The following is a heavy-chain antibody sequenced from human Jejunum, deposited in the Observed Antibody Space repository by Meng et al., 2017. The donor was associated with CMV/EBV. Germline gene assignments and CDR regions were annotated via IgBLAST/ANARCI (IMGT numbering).Heavy chain of an antibody. CDR1: FTFSSYS. J-gene: IGHJ5*02. CDR3: ARYGITGTRWGGWFDP. CDR2: ISSSSSYI. Sequence: FTFSSYSMNWVRKAPGKGLEWVSSISSSSSYIYYADSVKGRFTISGDNARNSLFLQMNSLRAEDTAVYYCARYGITGTRWGGWFDPWGQGTLVTVSS. V-gene: IGHV3-21*01. D-gene: IGHD1/OR15-1a*01.